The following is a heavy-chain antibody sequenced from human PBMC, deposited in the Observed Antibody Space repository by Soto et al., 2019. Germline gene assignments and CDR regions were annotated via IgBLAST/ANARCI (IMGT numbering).Heavy chain of an antibody. CDR3: ARLGGYCSSTSCYARDYYGMDV. J-gene: IGHJ6*02. V-gene: IGHV1-3*01. CDR2: INAGNGNT. CDR1: GYTFTSYA. Sequence: GASVKVSCKASGYTFTSYAIHWVRQAPGQRLEWMGWINAGNGNTKYSQKFQGRVTITRDTSAITAYMELSSLRSEDTAVYYCARLGGYCSSTSCYARDYYGMDVWGQGTTVTVSS. D-gene: IGHD2-2*01.